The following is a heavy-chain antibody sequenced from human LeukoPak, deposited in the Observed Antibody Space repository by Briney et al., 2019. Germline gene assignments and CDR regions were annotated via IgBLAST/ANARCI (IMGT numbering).Heavy chain of an antibody. CDR2: INTDGTTT. CDR1: GFTFSSCW. CDR3: ARDLPDSYGPEGNWYFDL. Sequence: PGGSLRLSCAASGFTFSSCWMHWVRQVPGKGLVWVSRINTDGTTTSYADSVKGRFTISRDNAKNTLYLQMNSLRAEDTAVYYCARDLPDSYGPEGNWYFDLWGRGTLVTVSS. J-gene: IGHJ2*01. D-gene: IGHD5-18*01. V-gene: IGHV3-74*01.